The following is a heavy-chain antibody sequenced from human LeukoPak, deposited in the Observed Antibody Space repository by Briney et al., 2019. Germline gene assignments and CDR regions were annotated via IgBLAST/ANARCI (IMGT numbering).Heavy chain of an antibody. Sequence: SETLSLTCSVSGGISGGSISSSSYYWGWIRQPPGKGLEWIGSIYYSGITYYNPSLKSRVTISVDKSKNQFSLKLSSVTAADTAVYYCARRSGVFGVVIWGQGTLVTVSS. CDR2: IYYSGIT. CDR1: GGSISSSSYY. CDR3: ARRSGVFGVVI. J-gene: IGHJ4*02. V-gene: IGHV4-39*07. D-gene: IGHD3-3*01.